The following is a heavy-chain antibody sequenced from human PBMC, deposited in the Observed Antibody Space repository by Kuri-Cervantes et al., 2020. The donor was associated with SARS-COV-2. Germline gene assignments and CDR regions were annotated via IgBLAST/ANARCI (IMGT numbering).Heavy chain of an antibody. D-gene: IGHD3-22*01. CDR3: ARKVVVDAFDI. J-gene: IGHJ3*02. V-gene: IGHV2-5*01. CDR2: IYWNDDK. Sequence: SGPTLVKPTQTLTLTCAFSGFSLSTSGVGVGWIRQPPGKALEWLALIYWNDDKRYSPSLKSRLTITKDTSKNQVVLTMTNMDPVDTATYYCARKVVVDAFDIWGQGTMVPSPQ. CDR1: GFSLSTSGVG.